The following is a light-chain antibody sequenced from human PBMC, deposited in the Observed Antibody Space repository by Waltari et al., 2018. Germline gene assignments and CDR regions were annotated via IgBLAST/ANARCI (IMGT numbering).Light chain of an antibody. CDR3: QQYDGSSQYT. J-gene: IGKJ2*01. Sequence: IQVTQSPSTLSASIGDRVTIPCRSSDVNSWLAWYQQKPGRAPSLLIYKTSNLQPGVPSRFSGSGSGTEFALTISSLQPDDFATYYCQQYDGSSQYTFGQGT. CDR2: KTS. CDR1: DVNSW. V-gene: IGKV1-5*03.